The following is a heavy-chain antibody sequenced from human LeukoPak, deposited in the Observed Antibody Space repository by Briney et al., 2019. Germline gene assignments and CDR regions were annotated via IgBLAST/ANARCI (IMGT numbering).Heavy chain of an antibody. CDR2: INPSGGST. V-gene: IGHV1-46*01. D-gene: IGHD2-2*02. Sequence: ASVKVSCKASGYTFTSYYLHWVRQAPGQGPEWMGIINPSGGSTSYAQKFQGRVTMTRDMSTSTVYMELSSLRSEDTAVYFCARDFKRCSPSCFTWYYYYYYMDVWGKGTTVTVSS. J-gene: IGHJ6*03. CDR3: ARDFKRCSPSCFTWYYYYYYMDV. CDR1: GYTFTSYY.